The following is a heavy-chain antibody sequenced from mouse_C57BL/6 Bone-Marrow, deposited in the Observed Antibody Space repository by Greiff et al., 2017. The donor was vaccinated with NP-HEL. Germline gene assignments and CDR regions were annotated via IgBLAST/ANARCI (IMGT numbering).Heavy chain of an antibody. CDR3: AKNRGDGYYFYAMDY. J-gene: IGHJ4*01. D-gene: IGHD2-3*01. V-gene: IGHV2-4*01. CDR1: GFSLTSYG. Sequence: VLLVESGPGLVQPSQSLSITCTVSGFSLTSYGVHWVRQPPGKGLEWLGVIWSGGSTDYNAAFISRLSISKDNSKSQVFFKMNSLQADDTAIYYCAKNRGDGYYFYAMDYWGQGTSVTVSS. CDR2: IWSGGST.